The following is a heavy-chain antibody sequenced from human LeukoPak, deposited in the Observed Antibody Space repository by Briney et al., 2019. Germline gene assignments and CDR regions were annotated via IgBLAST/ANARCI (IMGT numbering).Heavy chain of an antibody. V-gene: IGHV3-23*01. CDR2: ISGSGGST. Sequence: GGSLRLPCAASGFTFSSYAMSWVRQAPGKGLEWVSAISGSGGSTYYADSVKGRFTISRDNSKNTLYLQMNSLRAEDTAVYYCARGCTVTTPWTNPCSEGLDYWGQGTLVTVSS. J-gene: IGHJ4*02. CDR1: GFTFSSYA. D-gene: IGHD4-17*01. CDR3: ARGCTVTTPWTNPCSEGLDY.